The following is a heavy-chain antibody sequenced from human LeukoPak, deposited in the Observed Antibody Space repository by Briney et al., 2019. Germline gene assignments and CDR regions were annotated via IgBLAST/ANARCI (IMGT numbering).Heavy chain of an antibody. CDR2: ISGSGGST. D-gene: IGHD2-2*01. CDR3: AKWGRGIVVVPAAPYYYYYYMDV. V-gene: IGHV3-23*01. J-gene: IGHJ6*03. CDR1: GFTFSSYA. Sequence: PGGSLRLSCAASGFTFSSYAMSWVRQAPGKGLEWVSAISGSGGSTYYADSVKGRFTISRDNSKNTLYLQMNSLRAEDTAVYYCAKWGRGIVVVPAAPYYYYYYMDVWGKGTTVTVSS.